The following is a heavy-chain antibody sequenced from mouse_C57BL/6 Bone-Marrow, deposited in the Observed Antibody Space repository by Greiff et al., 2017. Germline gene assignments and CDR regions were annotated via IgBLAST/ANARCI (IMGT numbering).Heavy chain of an antibody. Sequence: VQLQQSGAELVKPGASVKMSCKASGYTFTGYWITWVKQRPGQGLEWIGEIYPGSGSTNYNEKFKSKATMTADTSSSTAYMQLSSLTSEDSAVYYCARDYDYGSFDVWGTGTTVTVSS. J-gene: IGHJ1*03. CDR2: IYPGSGST. CDR1: GYTFTGYW. D-gene: IGHD2-4*01. CDR3: ARDYDYGSFDV. V-gene: IGHV1-55*01.